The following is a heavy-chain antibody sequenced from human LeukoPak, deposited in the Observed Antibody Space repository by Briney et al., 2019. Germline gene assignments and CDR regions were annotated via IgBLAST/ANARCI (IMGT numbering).Heavy chain of an antibody. CDR3: ARGLSYYYGSGGLDP. CDR1: GGSISSYY. V-gene: IGHV4-59*12. Sequence: SETLSLTCTVSGGSISSYYWSWIRQPPGKGLEWIGYISYSVNTNYNPSLKSRVTISVDTSKNQFSLKLSSVTAADTAVYYCARGLSYYYGSGGLDPWGQGTLVTVSS. J-gene: IGHJ5*02. D-gene: IGHD3-10*01. CDR2: ISYSVNT.